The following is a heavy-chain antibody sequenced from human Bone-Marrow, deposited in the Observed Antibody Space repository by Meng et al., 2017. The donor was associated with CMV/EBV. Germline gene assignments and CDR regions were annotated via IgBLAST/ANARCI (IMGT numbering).Heavy chain of an antibody. Sequence: WETLSLTCTVSGGSINSYYWSWIRQPPGKGLEWIRYIYYSENTNYNPSLKSRVTISVDTSKNQFSLKLSSVTAADTAVYYCARLPAAKHNWFDPWGQGTLVTVSS. D-gene: IGHD2-2*01. CDR1: GGSINSYY. J-gene: IGHJ5*02. V-gene: IGHV4-59*01. CDR2: IYYSENT. CDR3: ARLPAAKHNWFDP.